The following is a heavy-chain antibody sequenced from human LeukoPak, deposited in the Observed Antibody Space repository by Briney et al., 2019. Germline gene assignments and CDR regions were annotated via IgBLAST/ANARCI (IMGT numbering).Heavy chain of an antibody. J-gene: IGHJ4*02. V-gene: IGHV3-53*01. CDR1: EYTVSSNY. Sequence: GGSLRLSCAASEYTVSSNYMTWVRQAPGKGLEWLSIIFTGGSTNYADSVKGRFTISRDNSKNTLFLQMNNLRAEDTAVYYCARDPPSDGSGYTFDYWGQGTLVTVSS. D-gene: IGHD3-22*01. CDR3: ARDPPSDGSGYTFDY. CDR2: IFTGGST.